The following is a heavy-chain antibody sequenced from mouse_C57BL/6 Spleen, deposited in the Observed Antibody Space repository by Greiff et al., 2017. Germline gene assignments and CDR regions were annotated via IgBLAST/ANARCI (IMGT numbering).Heavy chain of an antibody. D-gene: IGHD2-1*01. CDR3: TRNGETRYGNYEAWFAY. CDR1: GYAFTNYL. CDR2: INPGSGGT. V-gene: IGHV1-54*01. Sequence: VQLQESGAELVRPGTSVKVSCKASGYAFTNYLIEWVKQRPGQGLEWIGVINPGSGGTNYNEKFKGKATLTADKSSSTAYMQLSSLTSEDSAVYYCTRNGETRYGNYEAWFAYWGQGTLVTVSA. J-gene: IGHJ3*01.